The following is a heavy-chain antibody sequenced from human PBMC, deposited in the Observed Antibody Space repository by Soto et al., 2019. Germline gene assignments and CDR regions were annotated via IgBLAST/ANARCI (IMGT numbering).Heavy chain of an antibody. V-gene: IGHV1-18*01. Sequence: ASVKVSCKASGYTFTSYGISWVRQAPGQGLEWMGWISAYNGNTNYAQKLQGRVTMTTDTSTSTAYMELRSLRSDDTAVYYCARDSMYYDILTGYHDQYYYYGMDVWGQGTTVTVSS. CDR1: GYTFTSYG. J-gene: IGHJ6*02. CDR2: ISAYNGNT. CDR3: ARDSMYYDILTGYHDQYYYYGMDV. D-gene: IGHD3-9*01.